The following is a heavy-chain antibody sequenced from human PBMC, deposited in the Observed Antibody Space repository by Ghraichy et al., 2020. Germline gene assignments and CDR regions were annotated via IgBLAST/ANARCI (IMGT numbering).Heavy chain of an antibody. CDR3: ARAARIAAAGKCYFQH. V-gene: IGHV1-8*01. CDR2: MNPNSGNT. D-gene: IGHD6-13*01. Sequence: AAVKVSYKASGYTFTSYDINWVRQATGQGLEWMGWMNPNSGNTGYAQKFQGRVTMTRNTSISTAYMELSSLRSEDTAVYYCARAARIAAAGKCYFQHWGQGTLVTVSS. CDR1: GYTFTSYD. J-gene: IGHJ1*01.